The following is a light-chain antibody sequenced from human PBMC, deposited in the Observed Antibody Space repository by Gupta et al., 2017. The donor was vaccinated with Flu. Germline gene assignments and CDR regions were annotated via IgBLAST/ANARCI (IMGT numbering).Light chain of an antibody. CDR2: GAS. CDR1: QSVSSNY. Sequence: ELVLTQSPGTLSLSPGERATLSCRASQSVSSNYLAWYQQKPGQAPRLLIYGASRRATGIPDTFSGSGSEADFTLKISRLEPEDFAVYYCQQYGSSPWTFGQGTKVETK. V-gene: IGKV3-20*01. CDR3: QQYGSSPWT. J-gene: IGKJ1*01.